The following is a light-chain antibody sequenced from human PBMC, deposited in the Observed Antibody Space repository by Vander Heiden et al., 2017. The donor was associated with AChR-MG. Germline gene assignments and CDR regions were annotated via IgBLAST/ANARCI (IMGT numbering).Light chain of an antibody. V-gene: IGKV1-NL1*01. CDR1: QDIRND. CDR3: QQHYVTPQT. CDR2: AAS. Sequence: EIHMTQSTSSLSASLGDRATLTCRASQDIRNDLAWYQQKPGKAPALLLYAASRLQSGVPSRFSGSGSGADFTLTISSLQPEDFATYVCQQHYVTPQTFGQGTKLEIK. J-gene: IGKJ1*01.